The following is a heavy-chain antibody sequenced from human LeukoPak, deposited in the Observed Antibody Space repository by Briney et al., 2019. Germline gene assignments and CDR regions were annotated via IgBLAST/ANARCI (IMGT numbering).Heavy chain of an antibody. CDR2: MNPNSGNT. CDR3: ARDYGDYVTLFDY. D-gene: IGHD4-17*01. CDR1: GYTFTSYD. J-gene: IGHJ4*02. V-gene: IGHV1-8*01. Sequence: ASVKVSCKASGYTFTSYDINWVRQATGQGLEWMGWMNPNSGNTGYAQKFQGRVTMTRNTSVSTAYMELSSLRSEDTAVYYCARDYGDYVTLFDYWGQGTLVTVSS.